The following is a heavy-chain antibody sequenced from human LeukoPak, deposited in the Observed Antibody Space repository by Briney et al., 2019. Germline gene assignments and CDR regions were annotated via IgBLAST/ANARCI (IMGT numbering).Heavy chain of an antibody. CDR2: IIPILSIA. D-gene: IGHD5-24*01. Sequence: ASVKVSCKASGGTFSSYAISWVRQAPGQGLEWMGRIIPILSIANYAQKFQGRVTITADKSTSTAYMELSSLRSEDTAVYYCAREGEMATINPDYFDYWGQGTLVTVSS. V-gene: IGHV1-69*04. CDR3: AREGEMATINPDYFDY. CDR1: GGTFSSYA. J-gene: IGHJ4*02.